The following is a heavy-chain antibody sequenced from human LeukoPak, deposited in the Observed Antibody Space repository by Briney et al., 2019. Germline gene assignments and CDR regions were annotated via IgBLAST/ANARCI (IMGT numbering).Heavy chain of an antibody. CDR3: VAAVTMDNWFDP. D-gene: IGHD4-17*01. CDR1: GYSISRGYY. J-gene: IGHJ5*02. Sequence: SETLSLTCAVSGYSISRGYYWGWIRQPPGKGLEWIGSIYHSGSTYYNPSLKSRVTISVDTSKNQFSLKLSSVTAADTAVYYCVAAVTMDNWFDPWGQGTLVTVSS. CDR2: IYHSGST. V-gene: IGHV4-38-2*01.